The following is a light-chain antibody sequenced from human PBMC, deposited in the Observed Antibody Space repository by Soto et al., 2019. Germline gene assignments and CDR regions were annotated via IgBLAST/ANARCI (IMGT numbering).Light chain of an antibody. V-gene: IGKV3-15*01. J-gene: IGKJ4*01. CDR3: QQYNVWPLT. CDR1: QSVSSN. CDR2: VAS. Sequence: EIVMTQSPATLSVSPGERATLSCRASQSVSSNLAWYQQKPGQTPKLLIYVASTRATGIPARFSGSGSGTECTLTISSLQSEDFAGYYCQQYNVWPLTFGGGTKVEFK.